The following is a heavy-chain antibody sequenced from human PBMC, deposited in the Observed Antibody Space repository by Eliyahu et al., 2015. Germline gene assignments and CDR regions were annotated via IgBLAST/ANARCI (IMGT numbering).Heavy chain of an antibody. V-gene: IGHV3-21*01. CDR1: GFTFSSYS. CDR2: ISSSSSYI. D-gene: IGHD6-19*01. J-gene: IGHJ4*02. Sequence: EVQLVESGGGLVKPGGSLRLSCXXSGFTFSSYSMNWVRQAPGKGLEWVSSISSSSSYIYYADSVKGRFTIPRDNAKNSLYLQMNSLRAEDTAVYYCARDHVSSGDFDYWGQGTLVTVSS. CDR3: ARDHVSSGDFDY.